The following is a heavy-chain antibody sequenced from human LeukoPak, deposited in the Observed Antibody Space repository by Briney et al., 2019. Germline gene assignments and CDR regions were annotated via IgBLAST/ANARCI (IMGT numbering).Heavy chain of an antibody. J-gene: IGHJ3*02. CDR1: GLTFTNYE. D-gene: IGHD3-16*01. CDR2: ISNSGSTI. Sequence: GGSLRLSCAASGLTFTNYEMYWVRQAPGKELEWTSYISNSGSTIKYADSVRGRFTISRDNAKKSLYLQMNSLRAEDTGVYYCGAARQYVGAFDIWGQGTLVTVSS. V-gene: IGHV3-48*03. CDR3: GAARQYVGAFDI.